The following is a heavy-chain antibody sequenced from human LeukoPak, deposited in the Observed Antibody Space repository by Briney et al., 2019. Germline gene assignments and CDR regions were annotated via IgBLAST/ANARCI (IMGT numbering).Heavy chain of an antibody. CDR1: GFTVSSNY. Sequence: PGGSLTLSCAASGFTVSSNYMSWVRQAPGQGLDWVSVIYSGGSTYYADSVKGRFTISRHNSKNTLYLQMNSLRAEDTAVYYCARDRGSGWVDYWGQGTLVTVSA. V-gene: IGHV3-53*04. D-gene: IGHD6-19*01. CDR3: ARDRGSGWVDY. J-gene: IGHJ4*02. CDR2: IYSGGST.